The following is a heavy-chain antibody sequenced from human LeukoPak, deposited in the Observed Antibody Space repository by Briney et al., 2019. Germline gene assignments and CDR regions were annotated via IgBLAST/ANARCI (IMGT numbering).Heavy chain of an antibody. Sequence: TASETLSLTCTVSGGSISSSSYYWGWIRQPPGKGLEWIGSIYYSGSTYYNPSLKSRVTISVDTSKNQFSLKPSSVTAADTAVYYCASDSAHYFDYWGQGTLVTVSS. J-gene: IGHJ4*02. CDR3: ASDSAHYFDY. V-gene: IGHV4-39*07. CDR2: IYYSGST. CDR1: GGSISSSSYY.